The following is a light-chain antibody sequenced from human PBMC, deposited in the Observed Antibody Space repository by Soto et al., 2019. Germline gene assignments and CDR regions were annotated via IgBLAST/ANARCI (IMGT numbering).Light chain of an antibody. CDR1: QSVSSY. CDR2: DAS. Sequence: EIVLTQSPATLSLSPGARATLSCRASQSVSSYLAWYQQKPGQAPRLLIYDASNRATGIPARFSGSGSGTDFTLTISSLEPEDFAVYDCQQRSNWLTFGGGTKVDIK. CDR3: QQRSNWLT. V-gene: IGKV3-11*01. J-gene: IGKJ4*01.